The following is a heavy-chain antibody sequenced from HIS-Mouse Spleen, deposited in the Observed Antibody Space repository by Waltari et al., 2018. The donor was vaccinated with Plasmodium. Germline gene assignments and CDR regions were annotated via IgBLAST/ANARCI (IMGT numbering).Heavy chain of an antibody. CDR1: GYTFTGYY. D-gene: IGHD6-13*01. Sequence: QVQLVQSGAEVKKPGASVKVSCKASGYTFTGYYMHGVRPAPGQGLEWMGWINPNSVGTNYAQKFQGRVTMTRDTSISTAYMELSRLRSDDTAVYYCARVLGYKAAAGTFVEYFQHWGQGTLVTVSS. CDR3: ARVLGYKAAAGTFVEYFQH. CDR2: INPNSVGT. J-gene: IGHJ1*01. V-gene: IGHV1-2*02.